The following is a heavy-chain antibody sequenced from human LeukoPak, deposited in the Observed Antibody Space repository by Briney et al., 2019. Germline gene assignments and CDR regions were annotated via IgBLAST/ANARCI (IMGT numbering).Heavy chain of an antibody. V-gene: IGHV4-59*01. Sequence: SETLSLTCTVSGGSISNYYWSWIRQPPGKGLECIGYIYHTGSTSYNPSLKSRVTISVDTSKNQFSLKLSSVTGADTAVYYCAGLVGRYSSGLYYYYFDYWGQGTLVTVSS. CDR1: GGSISNYY. D-gene: IGHD3-22*01. J-gene: IGHJ4*02. CDR3: AGLVGRYSSGLYYYYFDY. CDR2: IYHTGST.